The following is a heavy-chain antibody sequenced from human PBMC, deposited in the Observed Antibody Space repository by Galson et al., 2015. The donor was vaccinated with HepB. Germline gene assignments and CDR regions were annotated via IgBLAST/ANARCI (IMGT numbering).Heavy chain of an antibody. V-gene: IGHV3-33*01. CDR2: IWYDGSNK. CDR1: GFTFSSYG. Sequence: SLRLSCAASGFTFSSYGMHWVRQAPGKGLEWVAVIWYDGSNKYCTDSVKGRVTISRGNSKNTLYLHMNSLRAEDTAVYYCARDGGTMTDYYYGMDVWGQGTTVTVSS. CDR3: ARDGGTMTDYYYGMDV. D-gene: IGHD3-3*01. J-gene: IGHJ6*02.